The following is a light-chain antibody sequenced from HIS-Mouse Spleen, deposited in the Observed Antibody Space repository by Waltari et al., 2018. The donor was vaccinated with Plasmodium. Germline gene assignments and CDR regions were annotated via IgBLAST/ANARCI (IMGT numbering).Light chain of an antibody. CDR2: GAS. Sequence: EIVMTQSPATQSVSPGERATLSCRASQSVSSNLAWYPQKPGQAPRLLIYGASTRATGIPARFSGSGSGTEFTLTISSLQSEDFAVYYCQQYNNWSFTFGPGTKVDIK. J-gene: IGKJ3*01. CDR3: QQYNNWSFT. V-gene: IGKV3-15*01. CDR1: QSVSSN.